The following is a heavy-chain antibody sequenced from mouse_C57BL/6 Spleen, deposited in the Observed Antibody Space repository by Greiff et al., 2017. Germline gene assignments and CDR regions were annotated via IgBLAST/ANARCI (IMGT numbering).Heavy chain of an antibody. D-gene: IGHD1-1*01. CDR2: ISSGSSTI. Sequence: EVMLVESGGGLVKPGGSLKLSCAASGFTFSDYGMHWVRQAPEKGLEWVAYISSGSSTIYYADTVKGRFTISRDNAKNTLFLQMTSLRSEDKAMYYGARACGSSYLYFDVWGTGTTLTVSS. CDR1: GFTFSDYG. J-gene: IGHJ1*03. V-gene: IGHV5-17*01. CDR3: ARACGSSYLYFDV.